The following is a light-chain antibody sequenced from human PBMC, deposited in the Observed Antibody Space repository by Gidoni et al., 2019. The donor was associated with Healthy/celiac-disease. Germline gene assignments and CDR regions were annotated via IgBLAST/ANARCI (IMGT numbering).Light chain of an antibody. V-gene: IGKV3-11*01. CDR1: QSVSSY. CDR3: QQRSNWPPGRT. CDR2: DAS. J-gene: IGKJ1*01. Sequence: EIVLTQSPATRSLSPGERATLSCRASQSVSSYLAWYQQKPGQAPRLLIYDASHRATGIPARFSGSGSGTDFTLTISSLEPEDFAVYYCQQRSNWPPGRTFGQGTKVEIK.